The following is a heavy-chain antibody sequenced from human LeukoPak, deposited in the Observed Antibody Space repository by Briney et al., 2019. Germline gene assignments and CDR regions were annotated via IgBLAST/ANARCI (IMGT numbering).Heavy chain of an antibody. CDR3: ARESPTGGYVVRTFPPDY. V-gene: IGHV4-38-2*02. CDR1: GYSISSGYY. CDR2: IYHSGST. J-gene: IGHJ4*02. D-gene: IGHD3-16*01. Sequence: PSETLSLTCTVSGYSISSGYYWGWIRQPPGKGLGWIGSIYHSGSTYYNPSLKSRVTISVDTSKNQFSLKLSSVTAADTAVYYCARESPTGGYVVRTFPPDYWGQGTLVTVSS.